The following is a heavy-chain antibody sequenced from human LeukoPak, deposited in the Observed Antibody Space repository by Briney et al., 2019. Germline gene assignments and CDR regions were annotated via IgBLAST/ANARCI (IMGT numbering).Heavy chain of an antibody. D-gene: IGHD5-18*01. CDR1: GFTFSSYS. CDR3: ARDQGGGYSYGWQSFDY. CDR2: ISSSSSTI. J-gene: IGHJ4*02. V-gene: IGHV3-48*04. Sequence: GGSLRLSCAASGFTFSSYSMNGVRRAPGKGLEWVSYISSSSSTIYYADSVKGRFTISRDNAKNSLYLQMNSLRAEDTAVYYCARDQGGGYSYGWQSFDYWGQGTLVTVSS.